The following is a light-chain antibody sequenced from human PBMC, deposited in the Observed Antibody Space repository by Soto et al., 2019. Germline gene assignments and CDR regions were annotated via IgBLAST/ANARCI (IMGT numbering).Light chain of an antibody. V-gene: IGKV1-33*01. CDR1: QDISNY. CDR2: DAS. J-gene: IGKJ4*01. CDR3: QQYDNPALT. Sequence: DVQMTQSPSSLSASVGDRVTITCQASQDISNYLNWYQQKPGKAPKLLIYDASNLETGVPSRFSGVGSGTYFTFTISSLQPEDIATYYCQQYDNPALTFGGGTKVEIK.